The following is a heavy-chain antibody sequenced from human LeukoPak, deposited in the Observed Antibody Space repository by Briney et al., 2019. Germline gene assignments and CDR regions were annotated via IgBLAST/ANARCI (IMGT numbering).Heavy chain of an antibody. V-gene: IGHV3-9*01. Sequence: GGSLRLSCAASGFTLDDYAMHWVRQAPGKGLEWVSGISWNSGSIGYADSVKGRFIISRDNAKNSLYLQMNSLRAEDTALYYCAKGAGYSYGPPGYFDYWGQGTLVTVSS. J-gene: IGHJ4*02. CDR1: GFTLDDYA. CDR3: AKGAGYSYGPPGYFDY. CDR2: ISWNSGSI. D-gene: IGHD5-18*01.